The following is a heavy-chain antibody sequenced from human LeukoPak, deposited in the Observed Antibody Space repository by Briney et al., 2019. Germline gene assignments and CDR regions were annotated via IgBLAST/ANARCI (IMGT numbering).Heavy chain of an antibody. CDR2: INHSGST. CDR3: ARGRGYCSSTSCPILGGFDP. J-gene: IGHJ5*02. Sequence: SETLSLTRAVYGGSFSGYYWSWIRQPPGKGLEWIWEINHSGSTNYNPSLKSRVNISVDTSKNQFSLKLSSVTAADTAVYYCARGRGYCSSTSCPILGGFDPWGQGTLVTVSS. V-gene: IGHV4-34*01. CDR1: GGSFSGYY. D-gene: IGHD2-2*01.